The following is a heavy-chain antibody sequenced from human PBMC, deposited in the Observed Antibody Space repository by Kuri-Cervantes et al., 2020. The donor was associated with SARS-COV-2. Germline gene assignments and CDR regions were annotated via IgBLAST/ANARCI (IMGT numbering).Heavy chain of an antibody. J-gene: IGHJ6*02. CDR1: GYTFTGYY. CDR3: ARDRHPRRRYCSSTSCYGDYYYYGMDV. Sequence: ASVKVSCKASGYTFTGYYMHWVRQAPGQGLEWMGWINPNSGGTNYAQKFQGRVTMTRDTSISTAYMELSRLRSDDTAVYYCARDRHPRRRYCSSTSCYGDYYYYGMDVWGQGTTVTVSS. CDR2: INPNSGGT. D-gene: IGHD2-2*01. V-gene: IGHV1-2*02.